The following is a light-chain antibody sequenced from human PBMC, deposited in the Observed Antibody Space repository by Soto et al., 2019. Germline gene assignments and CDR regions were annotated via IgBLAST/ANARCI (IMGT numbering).Light chain of an antibody. Sequence: DIQRTESPSSLSASVGDRVTITCRASQDIGNDLAWFQQKPGNAPKSLIYAASSLLSGVPSKFSGIGSGTDFTLTISSLKPEDFATYYCQQYNIYPTFGQGTRLEI. V-gene: IGKV1-16*02. CDR1: QDIGND. J-gene: IGKJ5*01. CDR3: QQYNIYPT. CDR2: AAS.